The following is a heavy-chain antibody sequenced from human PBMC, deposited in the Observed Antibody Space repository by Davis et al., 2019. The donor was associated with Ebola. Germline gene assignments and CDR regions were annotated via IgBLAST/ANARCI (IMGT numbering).Heavy chain of an antibody. V-gene: IGHV5-51*01. CDR1: GYSFTSYW. CDR2: TFPGDSDT. Sequence: KVSCKASGYSFTSYWIVWVRQMPGKGLECMGFTFPGDSDTRYSPSFQGQVTISADKSITTAYLQWSSLKASDTAIYYCARGTNGYNPGGYFDSWGQGTLVTVSS. D-gene: IGHD5-24*01. CDR3: ARGTNGYNPGGYFDS. J-gene: IGHJ4*02.